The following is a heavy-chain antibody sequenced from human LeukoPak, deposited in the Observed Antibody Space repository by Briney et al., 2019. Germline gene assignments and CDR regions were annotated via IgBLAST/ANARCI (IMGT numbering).Heavy chain of an antibody. D-gene: IGHD3-9*01. CDR3: ARLTT. CDR1: GYTFTSYD. Sequence: ASVKVSCKASGYTFTSYDINWLRQATGQGVEWMGWMNAENGNTGYAQKFQGRVTMTRNTAISTAYMELSSLRSDDTAVYYCARLTTWGQGTLVTVSS. V-gene: IGHV1-8*01. J-gene: IGHJ5*02. CDR2: MNAENGNT.